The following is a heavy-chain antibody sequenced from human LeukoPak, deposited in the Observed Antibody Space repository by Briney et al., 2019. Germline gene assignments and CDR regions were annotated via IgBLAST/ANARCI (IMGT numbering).Heavy chain of an antibody. J-gene: IGHJ4*02. CDR3: ARIRASISLYYFDY. V-gene: IGHV4-4*02. CDR1: GDSISSRNW. CDR2: IYHSGDT. Sequence: SETLSLTCAASGDSISSRNWWSWVRQPPGKGLEWIGEIYHSGDTNYNASLRSRVTISLDKSKNQFYLSLNSVTAADTAVYYCARIRASISLYYFDYWGQGTLVTVSS. D-gene: IGHD3-10*01.